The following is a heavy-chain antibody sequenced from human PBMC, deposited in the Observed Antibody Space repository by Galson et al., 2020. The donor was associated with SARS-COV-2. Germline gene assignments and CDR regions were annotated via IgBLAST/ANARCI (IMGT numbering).Heavy chain of an antibody. Sequence: GGSLRLSCAASGFTFDDYAMHWVRQAPGKGLEWVSGISWNSGSIGYADSVKGRFTISRDNAKNSLYLQMNSLRAEDTALYYCAGSLEDGYSPPTGYWGQGTLVTVSS. V-gene: IGHV3-9*01. J-gene: IGHJ4*02. CDR1: GFTFDDYA. CDR3: AGSLEDGYSPPTGY. CDR2: ISWNSGSI. D-gene: IGHD5-18*01.